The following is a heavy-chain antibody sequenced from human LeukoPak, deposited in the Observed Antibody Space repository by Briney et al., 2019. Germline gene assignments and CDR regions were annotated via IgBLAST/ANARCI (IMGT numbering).Heavy chain of an antibody. Sequence: SVKVSCKASGGTFSSYAISWVRQAPGQGLEWMGEIIPIFGTANYAQKFQGRVTITTDESTSTAYMELSSLRSEDTAMYYCARHGGISIFGVAQPGGAFDIWGQGTMVTVSS. J-gene: IGHJ3*02. D-gene: IGHD3-3*01. CDR1: GGTFSSYA. V-gene: IGHV1-69*05. CDR3: ARHGGISIFGVAQPGGAFDI. CDR2: IIPIFGTA.